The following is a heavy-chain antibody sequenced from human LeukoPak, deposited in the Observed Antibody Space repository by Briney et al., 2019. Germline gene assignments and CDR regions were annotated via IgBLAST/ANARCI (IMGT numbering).Heavy chain of an antibody. V-gene: IGHV4-59*01. Sequence: SGTLSLTCTVSGDXISSFYCSWIRQPPGKRPEGIGYISYSGSTEYNPSLRSRVTISVDTSKNQLSLKLSSVTAADTAVYYCARGGASSNWFDPWGQGTLVTVSS. CDR3: ARGGASSNWFDP. J-gene: IGHJ5*02. D-gene: IGHD4/OR15-4a*01. CDR1: GDXISSFY. CDR2: ISYSGST.